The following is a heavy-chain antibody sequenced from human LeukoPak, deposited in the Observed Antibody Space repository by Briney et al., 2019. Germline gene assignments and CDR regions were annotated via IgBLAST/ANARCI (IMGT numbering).Heavy chain of an antibody. Sequence: GGSLGLSCAASGFTFSSYAMSWVRQAPGKGLEWVSAISGSGGSTYYADSVKGRFTISRDNSKNTLYLQMNSLRAEDTAVYYCAKIPYYDFWSTFFDYWGQGTLVTVSS. CDR3: AKIPYYDFWSTFFDY. CDR2: ISGSGGST. V-gene: IGHV3-23*01. J-gene: IGHJ4*02. D-gene: IGHD3-3*01. CDR1: GFTFSSYA.